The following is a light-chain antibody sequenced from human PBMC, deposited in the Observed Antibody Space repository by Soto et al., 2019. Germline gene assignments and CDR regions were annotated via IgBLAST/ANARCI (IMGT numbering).Light chain of an antibody. CDR1: QSVFYTSNNQNY. V-gene: IGKV4-1*01. CDR2: GAS. Sequence: DIVMTQSPDSLGVSLGERATINCKSSQSVFYTSNNQNYLAWYQQKSGQPPKLLIYGASARESGVPARFSGSGSGTDFTLTINGLQADDVAVYYCQQYYLVPFTFGPGTKVDIK. J-gene: IGKJ3*01. CDR3: QQYYLVPFT.